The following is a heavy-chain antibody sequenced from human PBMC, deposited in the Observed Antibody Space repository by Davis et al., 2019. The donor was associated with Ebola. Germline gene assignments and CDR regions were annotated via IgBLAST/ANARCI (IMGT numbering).Heavy chain of an antibody. CDR3: ARDPQVYKWNAHPTWDC. Sequence: GGSLRLSCEASGFTFSRYGMHWVRQAPGKGLEWVAFIRSEATSQDYGKSVQGRFFISRDDSKNTVYLQMNSLRAEDTALYYCARDPQVYKWNAHPTWDCWGQGTLVTVSS. V-gene: IGHV3-30*02. CDR2: IRSEATSQ. CDR1: GFTFSRYG. D-gene: IGHD1-20*01. J-gene: IGHJ4*02.